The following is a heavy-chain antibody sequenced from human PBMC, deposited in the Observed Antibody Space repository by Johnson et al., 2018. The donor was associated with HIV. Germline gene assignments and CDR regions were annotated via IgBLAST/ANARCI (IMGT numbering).Heavy chain of an antibody. CDR2: ISGGGGST. V-gene: IGHV3-23*04. CDR3: ARDLSEGELGHAFDI. CDR1: GFTFSTYA. J-gene: IGHJ3*02. D-gene: IGHD1-26*01. Sequence: VQLVESGGGLVQPGGSLRLSCAASGFTFSTYAMSWVRQAPGRGLEWVSAISGGGGSTYYADSVKGRFTISRDNSKNTLYLQMNSLRAEDTAVYYCARDLSEGELGHAFDIWGQGTMVTVSS.